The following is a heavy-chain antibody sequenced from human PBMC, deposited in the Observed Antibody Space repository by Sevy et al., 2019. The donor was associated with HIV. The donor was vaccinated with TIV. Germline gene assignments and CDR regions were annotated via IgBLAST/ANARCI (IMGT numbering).Heavy chain of an antibody. V-gene: IGHV3-48*02. D-gene: IGHD3-22*01. CDR3: ARDQMIVVVRVHAFDF. CDR2: ISSSSTI. CDR1: GFTFSSYS. Sequence: GGSLRLSCAASGFTFSSYSMNWVRQAPGKGLEWVSYISSSSTIYYADSVKGRFTISRDNAKNSLYLQMNSLRDEDTAVYYCARDQMIVVVRVHAFDFWGQGTMVTVSS. J-gene: IGHJ3*01.